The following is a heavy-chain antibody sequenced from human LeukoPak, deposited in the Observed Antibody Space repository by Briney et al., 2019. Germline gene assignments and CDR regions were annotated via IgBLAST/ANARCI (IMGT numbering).Heavy chain of an antibody. CDR3: AHGSMYQLDY. CDR1: GFTFDDYA. V-gene: IGHV3-9*01. CDR2: ISWISVSI. J-gene: IGHJ4*02. Sequence: GGSLRLSCAASGFTFDDYAMHWVRQAPGKGLEWVSSISWISVSIGYADSVKGRFTISRDNAKNSLYLQMNSLRAEDTAVYYCAHGSMYQLDYWGQGTLVTVSS. D-gene: IGHD2-2*01.